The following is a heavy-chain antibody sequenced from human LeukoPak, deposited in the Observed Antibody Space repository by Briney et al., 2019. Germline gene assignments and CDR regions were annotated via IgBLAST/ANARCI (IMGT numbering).Heavy chain of an antibody. Sequence: GGSLRLSCAASGFTFSTYAMSWVRQAPGKGLEWVSYISSSGSTIYYADSVKGRFTISRDNAKNSLYLQMNSLRAEDTAVYYCARGHSAGSAEYFQHWGQGTLVTVSS. J-gene: IGHJ1*01. CDR1: GFTFSTYA. CDR3: ARGHSAGSAEYFQH. CDR2: ISSSGSTI. V-gene: IGHV3-48*03. D-gene: IGHD2-15*01.